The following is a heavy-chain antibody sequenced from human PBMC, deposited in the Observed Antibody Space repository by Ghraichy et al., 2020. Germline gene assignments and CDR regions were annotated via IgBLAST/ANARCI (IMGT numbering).Heavy chain of an antibody. Sequence: ASVKISCKGSGYNFSTYGLSWVRQAPGQGLEWMGWISIYTGDTDYAQKLQARVAMTADTSTNTAYMELRNLRSDDTAVYYCTRDLDDRTGHYFLEAFDIWGQGTMVIVSS. D-gene: IGHD3-22*01. CDR2: ISIYTGDT. CDR1: GYNFSTYG. V-gene: IGHV1-18*01. J-gene: IGHJ3*02. CDR3: TRDLDDRTGHYFLEAFDI.